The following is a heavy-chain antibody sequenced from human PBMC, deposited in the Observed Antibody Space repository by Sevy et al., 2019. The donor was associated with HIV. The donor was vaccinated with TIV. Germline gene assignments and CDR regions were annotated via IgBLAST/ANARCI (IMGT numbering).Heavy chain of an antibody. CDR2: IRYDGSNK. Sequence: GGFLRLSCAASGFTFSAYGMHWVRQAPGKGLEWVAFIRYDGSNKFYADSVKGRFTISRDNSNNMMYLQMNSLRGEDTAVYYCATRWTPGYWGQGTLVTVSS. D-gene: IGHD1-1*01. CDR1: GFTFSAYG. V-gene: IGHV3-30*02. CDR3: ATRWTPGY. J-gene: IGHJ4*02.